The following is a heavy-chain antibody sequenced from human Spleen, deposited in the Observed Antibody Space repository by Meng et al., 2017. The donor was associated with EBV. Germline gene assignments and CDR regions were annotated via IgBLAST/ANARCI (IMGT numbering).Heavy chain of an antibody. CDR1: GFSIYAYY. CDR2: AYYTGRT. D-gene: IGHD5-12*01. V-gene: IGHV4-59*01. Sequence: VHLQQVGPGLVQASDTLSLSCSVSGFSIYAYYWNWIRQPPGKALEWIGYAYYTGRTNYNPSLKSRVTISLDTAKNEFSLDLSSVTAADTAVYYCARNGYDLYFDSWGQGSLVTVSS. CDR3: ARNGYDLYFDS. J-gene: IGHJ4*02.